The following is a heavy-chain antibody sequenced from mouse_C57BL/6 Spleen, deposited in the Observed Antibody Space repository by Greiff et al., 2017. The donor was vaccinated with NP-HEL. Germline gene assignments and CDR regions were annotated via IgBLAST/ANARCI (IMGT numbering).Heavy chain of an antibody. Sequence: VQLQQPGAELVKPGASVKLSCKASGYTFTSYWMHWVKQRPGQGLEWIGMIHPNSGSTNYNEKFKSKATLTVDKSSSTAYMQLSSLTSEDSAVYYCARDGYDVHWYFDVWGTGTTVTVSS. V-gene: IGHV1-64*01. CDR1: GYTFTSYW. D-gene: IGHD2-2*01. J-gene: IGHJ1*03. CDR3: ARDGYDVHWYFDV. CDR2: IHPNSGST.